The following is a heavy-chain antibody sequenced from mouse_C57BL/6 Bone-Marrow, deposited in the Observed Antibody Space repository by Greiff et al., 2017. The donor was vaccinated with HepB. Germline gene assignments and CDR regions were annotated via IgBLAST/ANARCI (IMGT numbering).Heavy chain of an antibody. CDR3: ARHRIYDGYYDYAMDY. CDR2: INSDGGST. V-gene: IGHV5-2*01. D-gene: IGHD2-3*01. J-gene: IGHJ4*01. Sequence: EVQVVESGGGLVQPGESLKLSCESNEYEFPSHDMSWVRKTPEKRLELVAAINSDGGSTYYPDTMERRFIISRDNTKKTLYLQMSSLRSEDTALYYCARHRIYDGYYDYAMDYWGQGTSVTVSS. CDR1: EYEFPSHD.